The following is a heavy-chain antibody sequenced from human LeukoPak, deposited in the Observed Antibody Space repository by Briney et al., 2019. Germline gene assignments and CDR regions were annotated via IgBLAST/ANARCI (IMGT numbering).Heavy chain of an antibody. V-gene: IGHV1-2*02. CDR3: ARSRGFVLIPPTTVWFDP. J-gene: IGHJ5*02. D-gene: IGHD2-8*02. CDR1: GYSFTDYY. Sequence: ASVTVSCKASGYSFTDYYIHWLRPAPGQSLECMVWLNPKSGGTEHVVNSQGRVTMTRDTSISTAYMALSTLRSDDTAVYYCARSRGFVLIPPTTVWFDPWGQGTLVTVAA. CDR2: LNPKSGGT.